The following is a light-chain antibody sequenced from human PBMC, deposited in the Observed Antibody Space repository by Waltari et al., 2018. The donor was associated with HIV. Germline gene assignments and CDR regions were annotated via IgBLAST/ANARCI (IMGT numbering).Light chain of an antibody. CDR2: EVT. Sequence: QSALTQPAAVSGSRGESITISSTGTGSDVGRYNLVSWYQQHPGKAPKLMIYEVTKRPTVGSNRYAGSKSGNTASLTISGPQAEDAADYYCGADPASPYVFGTGTKVSVL. V-gene: IGLV2-23*02. CDR3: GADPASPYV. CDR1: GSDVGRYNL. J-gene: IGLJ1*01.